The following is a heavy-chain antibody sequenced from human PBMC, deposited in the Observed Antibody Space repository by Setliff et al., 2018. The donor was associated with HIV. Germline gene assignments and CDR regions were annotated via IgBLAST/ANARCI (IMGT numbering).Heavy chain of an antibody. Sequence: PSETLSLTCAVSGYSISNDYYWGWIRQPPGKGLEWIGSISYRGRTYYNPSLKSRLSISVDTSKNQLSLKLSSVTAADTAVYYCAISTSGVSGSYPAHAFDIWGQGTMVTGSS. V-gene: IGHV4-38-2*01. D-gene: IGHD3-10*01. J-gene: IGHJ3*02. CDR3: AISTSGVSGSYPAHAFDI. CDR1: GYSISNDYY. CDR2: ISYRGRT.